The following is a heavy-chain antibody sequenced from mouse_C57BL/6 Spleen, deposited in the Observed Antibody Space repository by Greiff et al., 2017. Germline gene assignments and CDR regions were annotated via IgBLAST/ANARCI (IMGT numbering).Heavy chain of an antibody. CDR3: AGVYGKRGYAMDY. CDR2: INPNYGTT. V-gene: IGHV1-39*01. CDR1: GYSFTDYN. J-gene: IGHJ4*01. Sequence: VQLKQSGPELVKPGASVKISCKASGYSFTDYNMNWVKQSNGKSLEWIGVINPNYGTTSYNQKFKGKATLTVDQSSSTAYMQLNSLTSEDSAVYYCAGVYGKRGYAMDYWGQGTSVTVSS. D-gene: IGHD2-1*01.